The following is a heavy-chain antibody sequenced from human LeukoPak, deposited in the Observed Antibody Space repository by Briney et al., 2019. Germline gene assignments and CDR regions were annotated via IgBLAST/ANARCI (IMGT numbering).Heavy chain of an antibody. D-gene: IGHD4-23*01. Sequence: GGSLRLSCAASGFTFSSYAMHWVRQAPGKGLEWVAVISYDGSNKYYAGSVKGRFTISRDNSKNTLYLQVNSLRAEDTAVYYCAGMTTVVTFWGQGTLVTVSS. J-gene: IGHJ4*02. CDR2: ISYDGSNK. CDR3: AGMTTVVTF. CDR1: GFTFSSYA. V-gene: IGHV3-30*04.